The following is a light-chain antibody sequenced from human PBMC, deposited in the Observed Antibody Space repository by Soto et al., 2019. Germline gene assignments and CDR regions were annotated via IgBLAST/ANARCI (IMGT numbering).Light chain of an antibody. CDR3: QQLNSYT. Sequence: DIQLTQSQSFLSASVGDRVTITCRASQGISSYLAWYQQKPGKAPKLLLYDAPTLQSGVPSRFSGSGSGTEFTLTISRLQPEDFANYYCQQLNSYTFGQGTKVEIK. V-gene: IGKV1-9*01. CDR2: DAP. J-gene: IGKJ1*01. CDR1: QGISSY.